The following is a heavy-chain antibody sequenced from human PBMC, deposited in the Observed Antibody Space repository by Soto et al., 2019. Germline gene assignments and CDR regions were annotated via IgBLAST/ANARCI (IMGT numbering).Heavy chain of an antibody. CDR2: IWYDGSNK. J-gene: IGHJ4*02. D-gene: IGHD4-17*01. V-gene: IGHV3-33*06. CDR3: AKTYGATTIYGHFEY. CDR1: GFTFSSYG. Sequence: QVQLVESGGGVVQPGRSLRLSCAASGFTFSSYGMHWVRQAPGKGLEWVAVIWYDGSNKYYADSVKGRFTISRDNSKDTLYLQMNSLRAEDTAMYYCAKTYGATTIYGHFEYWGQGTLVTVSS.